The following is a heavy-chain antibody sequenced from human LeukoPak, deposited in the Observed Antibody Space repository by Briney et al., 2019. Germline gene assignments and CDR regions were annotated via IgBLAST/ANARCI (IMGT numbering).Heavy chain of an antibody. CDR1: GFTFSSYY. V-gene: IGHV3-53*01. J-gene: IGHJ4*02. CDR2: IYSGGST. CDR3: ALGSSSWYAPQYYFDY. Sequence: GGSLRLSCAASGFTFSSYYRSWVRQAPGKGLEWVSVIYSGGSTYYTASVTGRFTISRDNSKNTLYLQMNTLRAEDTAVYYCALGSSSWYAPQYYFDYWGQGTLVTVSS. D-gene: IGHD6-13*01.